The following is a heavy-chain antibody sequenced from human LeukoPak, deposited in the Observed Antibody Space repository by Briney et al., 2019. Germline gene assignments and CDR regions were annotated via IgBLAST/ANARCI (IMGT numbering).Heavy chain of an antibody. CDR2: IYYSGST. V-gene: IGHV4-59*12. CDR1: GGSISSYY. CDR3: AREGRNWNVLDY. D-gene: IGHD1-1*01. Sequence: SETLSLTCTVSGGSISSYYWSWIRQPPGKGLEWIGYIYYSGSTYYNPSLKSRVTISVDTSKNQFSLKLSSVTAADTAVYYCAREGRNWNVLDYWGQGTLVTVSS. J-gene: IGHJ4*02.